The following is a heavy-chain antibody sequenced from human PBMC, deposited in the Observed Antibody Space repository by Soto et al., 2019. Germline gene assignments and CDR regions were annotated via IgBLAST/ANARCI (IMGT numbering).Heavy chain of an antibody. CDR1: GFTFSSYA. Sequence: GGSLRLSCAASGFTFSSYAMHWVHQAPGKGLEWVAVISYDGSNKYYADSVKGRFTISRDNSKNALYVQMNSLRAEDTAVYYCARDKAVADILAAFDIWGQGTMVTVSS. D-gene: IGHD6-19*01. V-gene: IGHV3-30-3*01. CDR3: ARDKAVADILAAFDI. CDR2: ISYDGSNK. J-gene: IGHJ3*02.